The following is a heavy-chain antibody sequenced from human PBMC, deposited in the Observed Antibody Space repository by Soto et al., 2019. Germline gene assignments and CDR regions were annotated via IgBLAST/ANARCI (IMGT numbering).Heavy chain of an antibody. CDR2: ISYDESNK. D-gene: IGHD3-22*01. CDR3: ATTHRDDFRRNYDSSGYYYVTNWFDP. V-gene: IGHV3-30-3*01. CDR1: GFTFGYYA. Sequence: QAQLEESGGGVVQPGRSLRLSCAASGFTFGYYAMHWVRQAPGKGLEWVAVISYDESNKYYTDSVKGRFTISRDNSKNTLYLEMNSLRPEDTAVYYCATTHRDDFRRNYDSSGYYYVTNWFDPWGQGTLVTVSS. J-gene: IGHJ5*02.